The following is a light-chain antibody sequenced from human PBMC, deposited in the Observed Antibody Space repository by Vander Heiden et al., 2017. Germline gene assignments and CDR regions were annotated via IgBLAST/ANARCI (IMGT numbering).Light chain of an antibody. Sequence: SYVLTQPPPASVAPRQTARITCEGNNIGSKSVHWYQQTTGQAPVLIDYAHRARPSGFPEQFSGSHSGNTATLAISRVEAGDEADYYCQVWDSITDHLYIFGSGTKVTVL. J-gene: IGLJ1*01. CDR3: QVWDSITDHLYI. CDR1: NIGSKS. CDR2: AHR. V-gene: IGLV3-21*02.